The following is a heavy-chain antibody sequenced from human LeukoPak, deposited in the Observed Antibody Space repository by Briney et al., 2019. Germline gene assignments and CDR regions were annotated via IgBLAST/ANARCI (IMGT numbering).Heavy chain of an antibody. CDR1: GGSISSYY. J-gene: IGHJ5*02. CDR2: IYTSGST. V-gene: IGHV4-4*07. D-gene: IGHD2-15*01. Sequence: SETLSLTCTVSGGSISSYYWSWIRQPAGKGLEWIGRIYTSGSTNYNPSLKSRVTMSVDTSKNQFSLKLSSVTAADTAVYYCARRVYCSGGSCYSLASWFDPWGQGTLVTVSS. CDR3: ARRVYCSGGSCYSLASWFDP.